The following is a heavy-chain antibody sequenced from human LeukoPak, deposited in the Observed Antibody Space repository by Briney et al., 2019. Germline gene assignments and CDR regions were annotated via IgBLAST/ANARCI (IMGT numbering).Heavy chain of an antibody. D-gene: IGHD6-13*01. CDR1: GYTFTSYY. V-gene: IGHV1-46*01. CDR3: ARDRGGQAAADYYFDY. CDR2: INPSGGST. J-gene: IGHJ4*02. Sequence: ASVKVSCKASGYTFTSYYMHWARQAPGQGLEWMGIINPSGGSTSYAQKFQGRVTTTRDTSTSTVYMELSSLRSEDTAVYYCARDRGGQAAADYYFDYWGQGTLVTVSS.